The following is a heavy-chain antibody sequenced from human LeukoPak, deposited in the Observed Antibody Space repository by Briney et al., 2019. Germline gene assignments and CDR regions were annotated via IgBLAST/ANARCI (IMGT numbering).Heavy chain of an antibody. CDR2: IKQDGSEK. D-gene: IGHD3-3*01. CDR3: ATFTIFGVVMGSV. Sequence: GGSLRLSCAASGFTFSSYWMSWVRQAPGKGLEWVANIKQDGSEKYYVDSVKGRFTISRDNAKNSLYLQMNSLRAEDTAVYYCATFTIFGVVMGSVWGKGTTVTVSS. V-gene: IGHV3-7*01. J-gene: IGHJ6*04. CDR1: GFTFSSYW.